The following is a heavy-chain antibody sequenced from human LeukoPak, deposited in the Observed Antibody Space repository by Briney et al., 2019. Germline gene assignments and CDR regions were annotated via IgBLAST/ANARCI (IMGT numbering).Heavy chain of an antibody. CDR2: INSNSGGT. Sequence: GASVKVSCKASGYTFTGYYMHWVRQAPGQGLEWMGWINSNSGGTNYAQKFQGRVTMTRDTSISTAYMELSRLRSDDTAVYYCARGIVVVPAPSDYMDVWGKGTTVTVPS. D-gene: IGHD2-2*01. J-gene: IGHJ6*03. CDR3: ARGIVVVPAPSDYMDV. CDR1: GYTFTGYY. V-gene: IGHV1-2*02.